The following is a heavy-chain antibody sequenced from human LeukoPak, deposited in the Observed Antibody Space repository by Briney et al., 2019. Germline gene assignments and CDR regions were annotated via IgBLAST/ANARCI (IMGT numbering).Heavy chain of an antibody. CDR1: RFTFTNSW. J-gene: IGHJ6*03. CDR2: INSDGSST. CDR3: ARDHWVYYYMDV. V-gene: IGHV3-74*01. Sequence: PGESLRLSCAASRFTFTNSWMHWVRQAPGKGLVWVSRINSDGSSTTYADFVKGRFTISRDNAKNTLYLQMNSLRAEDTAVYYCARDHWVYYYMDVWGKGTTVTVSS. D-gene: IGHD7-27*01.